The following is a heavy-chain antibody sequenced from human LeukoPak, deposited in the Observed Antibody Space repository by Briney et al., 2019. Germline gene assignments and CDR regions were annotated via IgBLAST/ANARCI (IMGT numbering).Heavy chain of an antibody. CDR2: ISSAGSTI. Sequence: QPGGSLRLSCAASGFTFSSYSMNWVRQAPGKGLEWVSYISSAGSTIFYADSVKGRFTISRDNAKNSLYLQMNSLRAEDTAVYYCASGLYGDYGVYYFDYWGQGTLVTVSS. V-gene: IGHV3-48*01. CDR1: GFTFSSYS. CDR3: ASGLYGDYGVYYFDY. J-gene: IGHJ4*02. D-gene: IGHD4-17*01.